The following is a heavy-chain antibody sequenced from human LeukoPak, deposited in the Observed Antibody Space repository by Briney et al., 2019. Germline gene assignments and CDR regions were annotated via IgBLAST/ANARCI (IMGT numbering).Heavy chain of an antibody. V-gene: IGHV1-2*02. CDR1: GYTFTGYY. J-gene: IGHJ4*02. D-gene: IGHD2-15*01. CDR2: INPNSGGT. CDR3: ARDCSGGSCYYNMDY. Sequence: ASVKVSCKASGYTFTGYYMHWVRQAPGQGLEWMGWINPNSGGTNYAQKFQGRVTMTGDTSISTAYMELSRLRSDDTAVYYCARDCSGGSCYYNMDYWGQGTLVTVSS.